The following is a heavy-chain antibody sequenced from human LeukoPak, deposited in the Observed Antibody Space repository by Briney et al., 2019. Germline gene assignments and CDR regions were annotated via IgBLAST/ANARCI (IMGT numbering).Heavy chain of an antibody. CDR2: IYRGDSDT. CDR1: GYNFTSYW. J-gene: IGHJ4*02. CDR3: ARLLRNIAAAVYYFDY. V-gene: IGHV5-51*01. Sequence: GESLKISCKGSGYNFTSYWIGWVRQMPGKGLEWMGIIYRGDSDTRYSPSFQGQVTISADKSISTASLQWSSLKASDTAMYYCARLLRNIAAAVYYFDYWGQGTLVTVSS. D-gene: IGHD6-13*01.